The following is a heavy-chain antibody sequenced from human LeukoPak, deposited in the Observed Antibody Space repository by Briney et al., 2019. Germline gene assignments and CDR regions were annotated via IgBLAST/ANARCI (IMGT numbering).Heavy chain of an antibody. D-gene: IGHD3-3*02. CDR2: FDPEYGET. V-gene: IGHV1-24*01. CDR1: GYTLTELS. CDR3: ATVPLLALYGMDV. J-gene: IGHJ6*02. Sequence: ASVKVSCKVSGYTLTELSMHWVRQAPGKGLEWMGGFDPEYGETIYAQKFQGRVTMTEGTSTDTAYMELSSVRSEDTAVYYCATVPLLALYGMDVWGQGTTVTVSS.